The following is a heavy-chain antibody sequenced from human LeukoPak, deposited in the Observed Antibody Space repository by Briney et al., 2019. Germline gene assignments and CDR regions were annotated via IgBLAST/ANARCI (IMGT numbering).Heavy chain of an antibody. CDR2: IYYSGTT. Sequence: PSETLSLTCTVSGDSVSSRTHFWGWIRQSPGKGLEWIGSIYYSGTTFYNPSLKSRVTISADTSKNQFSLKLTSVTAADTAVYYCTRQKEGSGYYYYYGMDVWGQGTTVTVSS. CDR1: GDSVSSRTHF. CDR3: TRQKEGSGYYYYYGMDV. V-gene: IGHV4-39*01. D-gene: IGHD3-10*01. J-gene: IGHJ6*02.